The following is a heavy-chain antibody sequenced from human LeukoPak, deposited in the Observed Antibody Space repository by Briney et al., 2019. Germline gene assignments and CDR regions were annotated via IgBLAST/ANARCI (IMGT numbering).Heavy chain of an antibody. Sequence: ASVKVSCKASGDTFNNYAINWVRQAPGQGLEWMGGIIPIFGSSNYAQKFQGRVTITADESTTTAYMELSSLRSEDTAVYYCARGLGRTTMVTRGGVRFDYWGQGTLVIVSS. D-gene: IGHD5-18*01. CDR2: IIPIFGSS. CDR1: GDTFNNYA. CDR3: ARGLGRTTMVTRGGVRFDY. J-gene: IGHJ4*02. V-gene: IGHV1-69*13.